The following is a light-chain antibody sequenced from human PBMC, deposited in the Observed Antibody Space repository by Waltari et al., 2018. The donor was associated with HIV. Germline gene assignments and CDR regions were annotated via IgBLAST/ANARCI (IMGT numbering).Light chain of an antibody. Sequence: SYVLTQPPSVSVAPGQTARIACGGNNIESKSVHWYQQKPGQAPVLVVYDDSDRPSGIPGRFSGSNSGNTATRTISRVEAGDEADYYCQVLDSSSDHVVFGGGTKLTVL. CDR1: NIESKS. CDR2: DDS. CDR3: QVLDSSSDHVV. J-gene: IGLJ2*01. V-gene: IGLV3-21*02.